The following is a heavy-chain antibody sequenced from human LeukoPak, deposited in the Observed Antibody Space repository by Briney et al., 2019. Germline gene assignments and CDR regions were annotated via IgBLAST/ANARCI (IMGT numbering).Heavy chain of an antibody. CDR1: GFTFSSYS. CDR3: ARGSSSGWYFDY. Sequence: PGGSLRLSCAASGFTFSSYSMNWVRQAPGKGLEWVSSISSSSSYIYYADSVKGRFTISRDNAENSLYLQMNSLRAEDTAVYYCARGSSSGWYFDYWGQGTLVTVSS. CDR2: ISSSSSYI. J-gene: IGHJ4*02. V-gene: IGHV3-21*01. D-gene: IGHD6-19*01.